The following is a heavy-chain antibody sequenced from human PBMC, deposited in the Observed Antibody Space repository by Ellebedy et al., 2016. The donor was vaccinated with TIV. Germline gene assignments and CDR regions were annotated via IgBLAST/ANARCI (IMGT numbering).Heavy chain of an antibody. CDR1: SYTFTSYG. J-gene: IGHJ4*02. V-gene: IGHV1-18*01. CDR2: ISAYNGNT. Sequence: ASVKVSXKASSYTFTSYGISWVRQPPGQGLEWMGWISAYNGNTNYVQKFQGRVTMTTDTSTSTAYMELRSLRSDDTAVYFCARDNAYSSGYYPDYWGQGTLVTVSS. CDR3: ARDNAYSSGYYPDY. D-gene: IGHD6-19*01.